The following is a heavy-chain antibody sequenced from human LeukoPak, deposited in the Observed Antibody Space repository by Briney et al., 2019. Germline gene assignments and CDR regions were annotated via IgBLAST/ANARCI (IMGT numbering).Heavy chain of an antibody. V-gene: IGHV3-20*04. Sequence: GGSLRLSCAASGFTFDDYAMNWVRQAPGKGLEWVSGINWNGGNTAYADSVKGRFTISRDNAKNSLYLQMDSLRAEDTALYYCARAFFPTVGAYDYWGQGTLVTVSS. CDR2: INWNGGNT. CDR3: ARAFFPTVGAYDY. J-gene: IGHJ4*02. CDR1: GFTFDDYA. D-gene: IGHD1-26*01.